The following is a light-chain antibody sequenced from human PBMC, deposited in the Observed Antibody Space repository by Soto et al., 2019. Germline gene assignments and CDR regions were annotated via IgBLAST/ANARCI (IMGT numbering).Light chain of an antibody. V-gene: IGLV2-14*01. J-gene: IGLJ1*01. CDR1: SSDVGGYNF. CDR3: SSYPTTSTLV. CDR2: EVS. Sequence: QSALTQAASVSGSPGQSITISCTGSSSDVGGYNFVSWYQQNPGKAPKLIIYEVSNRPSGVSNRFSGAKSDNTASLTISGLQAEDEADSYCSSYPTTSTLVFGSWTKRTFL.